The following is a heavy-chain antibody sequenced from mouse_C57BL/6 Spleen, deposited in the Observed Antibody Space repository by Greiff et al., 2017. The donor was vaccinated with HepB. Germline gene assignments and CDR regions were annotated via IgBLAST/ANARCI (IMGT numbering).Heavy chain of an antibody. J-gene: IGHJ2*01. V-gene: IGHV5-9-1*02. CDR2: ISSGGDYI. Sequence: EVMLVESGEGLVKPGGSLKLSCAASGFTFSSYAMSWVRQTPEKRLEWVAYISSGGDYIYYADTVKGRFTISRDNARNTLYLQMSSLKSEDTDMYYCTREKWLLGYFDYWGQGTTLTVSS. D-gene: IGHD2-3*01. CDR3: TREKWLLGYFDY. CDR1: GFTFSSYA.